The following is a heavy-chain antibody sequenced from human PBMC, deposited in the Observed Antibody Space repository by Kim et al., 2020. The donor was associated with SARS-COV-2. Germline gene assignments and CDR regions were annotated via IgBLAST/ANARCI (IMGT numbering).Heavy chain of an antibody. CDR1: GGSISSGGYY. V-gene: IGHV4-31*03. Sequence: SETLSLTCTVSGGSISSGGYYWSWIRQHPGKGLDWIGYIYYSGSTYSNPSLKSRVTISVDTSKNPFSLKLSSVTAADTAVYYCARARGGTMIVVVIGAFDIWGQGTMVTVSS. CDR3: ARARGGTMIVVVIGAFDI. CDR2: IYYSGST. J-gene: IGHJ3*02. D-gene: IGHD3-22*01.